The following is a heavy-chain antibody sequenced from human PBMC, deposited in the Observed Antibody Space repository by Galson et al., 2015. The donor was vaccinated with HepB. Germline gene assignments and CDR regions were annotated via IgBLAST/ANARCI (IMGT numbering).Heavy chain of an antibody. Sequence: SVKVSCKASGYTFTGYYMHWVRRAPGQGLEWLGIINPSGGSTSYAQKFQGRVTMTRDTSTSTVYMELSSLRSEDTAVYYCARVIITMMDEYYFDYWGQGTLVTVSS. CDR1: GYTFTGYY. CDR2: INPSGGST. D-gene: IGHD3-22*01. V-gene: IGHV1-46*03. J-gene: IGHJ4*02. CDR3: ARVIITMMDEYYFDY.